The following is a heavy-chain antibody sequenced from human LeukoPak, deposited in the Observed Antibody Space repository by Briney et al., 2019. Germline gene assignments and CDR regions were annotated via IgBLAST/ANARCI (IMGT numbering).Heavy chain of an antibody. Sequence: GGSLRLSCAASGFSFSDYYMSWIRQAPGKRLEWVSYISSRSSYTNYADSVKGRFTISRDNAKNSLYLQMNSLRAEDTAVYYCASSQGDTAMVVYWGQGTLVTVSS. CDR2: ISSRSSYT. D-gene: IGHD5-18*01. CDR1: GFSFSDYY. CDR3: ASSQGDTAMVVY. J-gene: IGHJ4*02. V-gene: IGHV3-11*03.